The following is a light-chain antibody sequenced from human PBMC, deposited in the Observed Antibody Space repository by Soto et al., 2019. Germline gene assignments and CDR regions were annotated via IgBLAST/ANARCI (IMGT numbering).Light chain of an antibody. J-gene: IGKJ2*01. CDR3: QQYATWPRT. Sequence: DTLMTQSPATLSVSPGETVTLSCRSSQDLHIDLAWYHQKPGQAPTLLIYGVSARAPGVPARFSGAGSGTEFTLTIRSLQSADFGVYYCQQYATWPRTFGQGTKVAIQ. V-gene: IGKV3-15*01. CDR1: QDLHID. CDR2: GVS.